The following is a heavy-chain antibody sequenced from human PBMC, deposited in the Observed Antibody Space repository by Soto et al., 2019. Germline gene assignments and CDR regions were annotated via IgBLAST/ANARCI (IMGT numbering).Heavy chain of an antibody. CDR1: GYTFTDYG. CDR2: ISTYNGNT. J-gene: IGHJ4*02. V-gene: IGHV1-18*03. D-gene: IGHD2-21*02. CDR3: AREEGICDWHAFDY. Sequence: QVQLVQSGAEVKKPGASVKVSCKASGYTFTDYGISWVRQAPGQGLEWMGWISTYNGNTIYAQKLQGRVTMTTDTATSTAYVKLRSLKADDMAEYYGAREEGICDWHAFDYWCQGTLGTVSS.